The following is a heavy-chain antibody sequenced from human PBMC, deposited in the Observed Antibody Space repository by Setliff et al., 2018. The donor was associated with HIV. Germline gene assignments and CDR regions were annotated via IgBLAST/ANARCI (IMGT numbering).Heavy chain of an antibody. CDR3: AREATYYYDGSGYYYFDY. Sequence: PSETLSLTCTVSGGPISSSSYYWGWIRQPPGKGLEWIGSIYYSGSTNYNPSLKSRITISVDTSKNQFSLKLSSVTAADTAVYYCAREATYYYDGSGYYYFDYWGRGTLVTVSS. CDR1: GGPISSSSYY. D-gene: IGHD3-22*01. V-gene: IGHV4-39*07. J-gene: IGHJ4*02. CDR2: IYYSGST.